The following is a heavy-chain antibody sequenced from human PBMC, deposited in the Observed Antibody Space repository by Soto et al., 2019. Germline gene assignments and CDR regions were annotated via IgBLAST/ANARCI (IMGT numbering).Heavy chain of an antibody. Sequence: SETLSLTCAVYGGSFSGYYWSWIRQPPGKGLEWIGEINHSGSTNYNPSLKSRVTISVDTSKNQFSLKLSSVTAADTAVYYCARITMGTPNSSGWYYYYYYYMDVWGKGTTVTVSS. V-gene: IGHV4-34*01. CDR2: INHSGST. CDR1: GGSFSGYY. D-gene: IGHD6-19*01. J-gene: IGHJ6*03. CDR3: ARITMGTPNSSGWYYYYYYYMDV.